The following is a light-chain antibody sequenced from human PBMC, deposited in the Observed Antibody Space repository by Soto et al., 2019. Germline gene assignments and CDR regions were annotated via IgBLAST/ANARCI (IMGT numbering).Light chain of an antibody. CDR1: QAIRND. J-gene: IGKJ1*01. CDR2: GAS. Sequence: AIQMTQSPSSLSASVGDRVTITCRASQAIRNDLGWYRQKPGKAPNLLIFGASNLQVGVPVRFSASGSGTNFTLTISNLQPEDFASYYCLQDYTYPWTFGQGTKVDIK. V-gene: IGKV1-6*01. CDR3: LQDYTYPWT.